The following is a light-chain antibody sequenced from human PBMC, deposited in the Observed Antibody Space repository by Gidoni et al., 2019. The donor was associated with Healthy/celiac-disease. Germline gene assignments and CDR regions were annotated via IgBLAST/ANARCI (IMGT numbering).Light chain of an antibody. CDR2: DAS. Sequence: EIVLPQSPATLSLSPGERATLSCRASQSVSSYLAWSQQKPGQAPRLLIYDASNRATGIPARFSGSGSGTDFTLTISSLEPEDFAVYYCQQGSNWRKTFGRGTKVEIK. CDR3: QQGSNWRKT. CDR1: QSVSSY. V-gene: IGKV3-11*01. J-gene: IGKJ1*01.